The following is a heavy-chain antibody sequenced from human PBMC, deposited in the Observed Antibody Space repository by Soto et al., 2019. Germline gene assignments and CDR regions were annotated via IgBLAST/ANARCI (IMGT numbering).Heavy chain of an antibody. V-gene: IGHV3-23*01. J-gene: IGHJ6*02. CDR1: GFTFSNYA. CDR3: ARVFYYDILTGKSYNMDV. CDR2: ISGSGGST. D-gene: IGHD3-9*01. Sequence: GGSLRLSCEASGFTFSNYAMSWVRQAPGKGLEWVSVISGSGGSTNYADSAKGRFTISRDNSMDTLYLQMNSLRAEDTAVYYCARVFYYDILTGKSYNMDVWGQGTTVTVS.